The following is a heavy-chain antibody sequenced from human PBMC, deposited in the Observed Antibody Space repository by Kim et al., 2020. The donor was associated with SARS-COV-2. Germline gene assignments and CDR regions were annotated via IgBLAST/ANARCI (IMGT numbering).Heavy chain of an antibody. D-gene: IGHD4-17*01. CDR2: IIPIFGTA. CDR3: ARDIPPTVTPGFYYYYGMDV. J-gene: IGHJ6*02. V-gene: IGHV1-69*13. CDR1: GGTFSSYA. Sequence: SVKVSYKASGGTFSSYAISWVRQAPGQGLEWMGGIIPIFGTANYAQKFQGRVTITADESTSTAYMELSSLRSEDTAVYYCARDIPPTVTPGFYYYYGMDVWGQGTTVTVSS.